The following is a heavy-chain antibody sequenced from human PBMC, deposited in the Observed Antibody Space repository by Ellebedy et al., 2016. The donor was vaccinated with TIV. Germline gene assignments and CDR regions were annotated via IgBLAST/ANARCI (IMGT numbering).Heavy chain of an antibody. V-gene: IGHV3-21*01. CDR1: GFTFSSYS. CDR2: ISSSGSYI. CDR3: ARDLDDSSGYYYPMIDY. Sequence: PGGSLRLSCAASGFTFSSYSMNGVRQAPGKGLERVASISSSGSYIYYADSVKGRFNISRDNAKNSLYLQMNSLRAEDTAVYYCARDLDDSSGYYYPMIDYWGQGTLVTVSS. D-gene: IGHD3-22*01. J-gene: IGHJ4*02.